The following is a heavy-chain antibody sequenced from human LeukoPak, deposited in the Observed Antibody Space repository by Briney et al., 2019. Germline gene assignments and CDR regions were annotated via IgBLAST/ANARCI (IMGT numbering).Heavy chain of an antibody. V-gene: IGHV5-51*01. J-gene: IGHJ4*02. D-gene: IGHD1-20*01. Sequence: GESLQISCKGSGYTFTTYWIAWVRQMPGKGLEWMGIIYPGDSDTRYSPSFQGQVAISADKSISTAYLQWNSLKASDTAMFYCARLGITGTTLYYFDYWGQGTLVTVSS. CDR1: GYTFTTYW. CDR2: IYPGDSDT. CDR3: ARLGITGTTLYYFDY.